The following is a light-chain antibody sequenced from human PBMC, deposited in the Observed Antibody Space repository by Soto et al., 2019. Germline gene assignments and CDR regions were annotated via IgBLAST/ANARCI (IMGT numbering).Light chain of an antibody. CDR3: QHYNNWPPRYT. CDR2: GAS. Sequence: EIVMTQSPSTLSVSPGERATLSCRASQSVSSNLAWYQQKRGQAPRLLIYGASTRATGIPARFSGSGYGTELTLTISSLQSEDFAVYYCQHYNNWPPRYTFGQGTKLEIK. J-gene: IGKJ2*01. CDR1: QSVSSN. V-gene: IGKV3-15*01.